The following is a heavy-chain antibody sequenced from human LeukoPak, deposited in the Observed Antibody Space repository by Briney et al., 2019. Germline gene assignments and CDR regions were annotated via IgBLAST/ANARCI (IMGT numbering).Heavy chain of an antibody. Sequence: SETLSLTCAVYGGSFSGYYWSWIRQPPGKGLEWIGEINHSGSTNYNPSLKSRVTISVDTSKNQFSLKLSSVTAADTAVYYCARGQANYYDSSGKNFDYWGQGTLVTVSS. CDR1: GGSFSGYY. D-gene: IGHD3-22*01. V-gene: IGHV4-34*01. CDR3: ARGQANYYDSSGKNFDY. CDR2: INHSGST. J-gene: IGHJ4*02.